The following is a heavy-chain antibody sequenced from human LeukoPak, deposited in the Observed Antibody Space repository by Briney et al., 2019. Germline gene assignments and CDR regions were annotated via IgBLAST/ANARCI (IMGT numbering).Heavy chain of an antibody. Sequence: GGSLRLSCAASGFTSIDYYMSWIRQAPGKGLEWVSYISSSGSTIYYADSVKGRFTISRDNAKNSLYLQMNSLRAEDTAVYYCASGTWEQQLDYWGQGTLVTVSS. D-gene: IGHD6-13*01. CDR1: GFTSIDYY. V-gene: IGHV3-11*04. CDR2: ISSSGSTI. J-gene: IGHJ4*02. CDR3: ASGTWEQQLDY.